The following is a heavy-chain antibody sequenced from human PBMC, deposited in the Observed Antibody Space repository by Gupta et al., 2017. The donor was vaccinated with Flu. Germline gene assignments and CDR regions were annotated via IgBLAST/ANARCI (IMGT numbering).Heavy chain of an antibody. CDR2: IRNKANSYTT. J-gene: IGHJ4*02. D-gene: IGHD2-8*02. V-gene: IGHV3-72*01. CDR1: GFTFSEHY. Sequence: RLVESGGGLVQPGGSLRLSCVVSGFTFSEHYMDWIRQAPGKGLEWVGRIRNKANSYTTEYAASVKDRFTITRDDSKSLLYLQMNSLKNEDTAVYYCSRGETGPSPPGRNDCWGQGTLVTVSS. CDR3: SRGETGPSPPGRNDC.